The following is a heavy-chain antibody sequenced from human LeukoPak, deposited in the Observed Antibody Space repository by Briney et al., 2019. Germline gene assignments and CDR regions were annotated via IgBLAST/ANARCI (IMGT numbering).Heavy chain of an antibody. CDR3: AKDLVGDYDSWSGYSPYGMDV. J-gene: IGHJ6*02. Sequence: GGSLRLSCAGSGFTFSSYAMSWVRQAPGKGLEWVSAISGSGGSTYYADSVKGRFTISRDNSKNTLYLQMNSLRAEDTAVYYCAKDLVGDYDSWSGYSPYGMDVWGQGTTVTVSS. V-gene: IGHV3-23*01. CDR2: ISGSGGST. CDR1: GFTFSSYA. D-gene: IGHD3-3*01.